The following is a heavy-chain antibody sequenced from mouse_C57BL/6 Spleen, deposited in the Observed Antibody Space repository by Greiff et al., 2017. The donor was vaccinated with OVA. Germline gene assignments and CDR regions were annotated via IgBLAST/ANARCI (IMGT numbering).Heavy chain of an antibody. Sequence: QVQLQQPGAELVMPGASVKLSCKASGYTFTSYWMHWVKQRPGQGLEWIGEIDPSDSYTNYNQKFKGKSTLTVDKSSSTAYMQLSSLTSEDSAVYYCANNYKGWYFDVWGTGTTVTVSS. V-gene: IGHV1-69*01. CDR3: ANNYKGWYFDV. CDR1: GYTFTSYW. J-gene: IGHJ1*03. CDR2: IDPSDSYT. D-gene: IGHD1-3*01.